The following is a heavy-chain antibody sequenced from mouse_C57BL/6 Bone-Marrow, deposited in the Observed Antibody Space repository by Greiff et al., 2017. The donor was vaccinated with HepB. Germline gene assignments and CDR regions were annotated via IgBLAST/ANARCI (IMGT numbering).Heavy chain of an antibody. CDR1: GFTFTDYY. D-gene: IGHD2-5*01. Sequence: EVMLVESGGGLVQPGGSLSLSCAASGFTFTDYYMSWVRQPPGKALEWLGFIRNKANGYTTEYSASVKGRFTISRYNSQSILYLQMNALRAEDSATYYCARPYSNYEAWFAYWGQGTLVTVSA. CDR3: ARPYSNYEAWFAY. J-gene: IGHJ3*01. CDR2: IRNKANGYTT. V-gene: IGHV7-3*01.